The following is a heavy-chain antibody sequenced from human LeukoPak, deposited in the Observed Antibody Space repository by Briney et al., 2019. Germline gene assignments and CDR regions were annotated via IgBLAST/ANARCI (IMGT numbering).Heavy chain of an antibody. D-gene: IGHD1-26*01. CDR3: AKAPGPTSSGIDY. Sequence: GGSLRLSCAASGFTFSSYAMSWVRQAPGKGLEWVSAISASGRSTYYADSVKGRFTISRDNSKNTLYLQMNSLRAEDTAVYYCAKAPGPTSSGIDYWGQGTLVTVSS. J-gene: IGHJ4*02. V-gene: IGHV3-23*01. CDR2: ISASGRST. CDR1: GFTFSSYA.